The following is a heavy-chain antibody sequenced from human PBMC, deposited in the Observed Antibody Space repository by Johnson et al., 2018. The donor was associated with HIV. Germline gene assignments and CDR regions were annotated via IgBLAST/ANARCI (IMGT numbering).Heavy chain of an antibody. CDR1: GFTFDDYG. J-gene: IGHJ3*02. Sequence: VQLVESGGGVVRPGGSLRLSCAAAGFTFDDYGMSWVRQAPGKGLEWVSGISGSGGSTYYADSVKGRFTISRDDSKNTLYLQMNSLRAEDTAVYYCAKDQYGSSYDIWGQGTMVTVSS. CDR2: ISGSGGST. CDR3: AKDQYGSSYDI. V-gene: IGHV3-23*04. D-gene: IGHD2-15*01.